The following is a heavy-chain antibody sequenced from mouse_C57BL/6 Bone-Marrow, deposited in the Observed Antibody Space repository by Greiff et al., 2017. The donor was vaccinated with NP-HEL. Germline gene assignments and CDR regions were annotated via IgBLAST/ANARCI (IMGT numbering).Heavy chain of an antibody. V-gene: IGHV10-1*01. J-gene: IGHJ2*01. Sequence: DVQLVESGGGLVQPKGSLKLSCAASGFSFNTYAMNWVRQAPGKGLEWVARIRSKSNNYATYYADSVKDRFTISRDDSESMLYLQMNNLKTEDTAMYYCVRYYYGSPYYFDYWGQGTTLTVSS. CDR1: GFSFNTYA. D-gene: IGHD1-1*01. CDR3: VRYYYGSPYYFDY. CDR2: IRSKSNNYAT.